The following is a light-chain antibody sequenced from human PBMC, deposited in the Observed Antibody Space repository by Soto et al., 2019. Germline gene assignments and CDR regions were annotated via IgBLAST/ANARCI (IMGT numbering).Light chain of an antibody. Sequence: EIVLTQSPATLSLSPGERATLSCRASQSVSSYLAWYQQKPGQAPRLLIYGASNRATGIPARFSGSGSGTDFTVTISSLEPEDFAVYYCQQRGRWPRTFGQGTKLESK. V-gene: IGKV3-11*01. CDR3: QQRGRWPRT. J-gene: IGKJ2*01. CDR2: GAS. CDR1: QSVSSY.